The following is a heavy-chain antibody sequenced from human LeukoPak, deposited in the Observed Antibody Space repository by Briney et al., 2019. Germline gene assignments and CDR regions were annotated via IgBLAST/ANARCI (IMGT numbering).Heavy chain of an antibody. V-gene: IGHV1-46*01. CDR2: IEPSDSST. CDR3: ARYSEILTGYEDGRKYNWFDL. D-gene: IGHD3-9*01. CDR1: GYASTCYY. Sequence: ASVKVSCKASGYASTCYYMHWVRQAPRQGHEWMGIIEPSDSSTSYAQKFQGRVTMTRDTSTSTVYMEPSTLRSEDTAVYYCARYSEILTGYEDGRKYNWFDLWGQGTLVTVSS. J-gene: IGHJ5*02.